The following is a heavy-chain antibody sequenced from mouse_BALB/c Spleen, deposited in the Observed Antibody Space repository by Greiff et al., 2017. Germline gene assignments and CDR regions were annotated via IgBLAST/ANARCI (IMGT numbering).Heavy chain of an antibody. V-gene: IGHV1-55*01. J-gene: IGHJ4*01. D-gene: IGHD4-1*01. CDR3: ARRRLGRYYDAMDY. Sequence: QVQLQQSGPELVRPGASVKLSCKASGYNFTSYWINWVKLRPGQGLEWIGDIYPGSGSTNYNEKFKSKATLTVDTSSSTAYMQLSSLASEDSALYYCARRRLGRYYDAMDYWGQGTSVTVSS. CDR2: IYPGSGST. CDR1: GYNFTSYW.